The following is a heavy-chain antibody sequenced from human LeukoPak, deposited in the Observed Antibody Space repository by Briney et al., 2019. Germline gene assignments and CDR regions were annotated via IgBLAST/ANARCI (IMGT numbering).Heavy chain of an antibody. V-gene: IGHV1-2*04. CDR2: INPNTGGT. CDR1: GYTFTGYY. Sequence: GASVKVSCKGSGYTFTGYYMHWVRQAPGQGLEWLGCINPNTGGTNYAQKFQGWVTMTTDTSVSTAYMELSRLTSDDTAVYFCASAGTYDVLGGPADAVYVWRPGTMVTVSS. CDR3: ASAGTYDVLGGPADAVYV. J-gene: IGHJ3*01. D-gene: IGHD3-10*01.